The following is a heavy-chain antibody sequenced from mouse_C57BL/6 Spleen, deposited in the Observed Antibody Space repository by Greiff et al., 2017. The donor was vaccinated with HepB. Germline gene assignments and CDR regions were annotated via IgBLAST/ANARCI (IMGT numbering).Heavy chain of an antibody. D-gene: IGHD2-5*01. J-gene: IGHJ2*01. CDR1: GFTFSSYG. CDR3: ARQKSNYDY. Sequence: EVKLVESGGDLVKPGGSLKLSCAASGFTFSSYGMSWVRQTPDKRLEWVATISSGGSYTYYPDSVKGRFTISRDNAKNTLYLQMSSLKSEDTAMYYCARQKSNYDYWGQGTTLTVSS. V-gene: IGHV5-6*01. CDR2: ISSGGSYT.